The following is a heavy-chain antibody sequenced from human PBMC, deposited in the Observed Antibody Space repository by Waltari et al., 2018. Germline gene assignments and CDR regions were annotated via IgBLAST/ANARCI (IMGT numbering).Heavy chain of an antibody. CDR2: IAFDGSIT. CDR1: GFTFSNYA. Sequence: QVQMVESGVGVVQPGGSLRLSCVASGFTFSNYAMHWVRQAPGKGRECVSVIAFDGSITIYTDSVRGRFTISRDNSKNTLYLQMSNLRAEDTAVYYCARDFIGGPPDYFDYCGQGTLVTVS. CDR3: ARDFIGGPPDYFDY. J-gene: IGHJ4*02. V-gene: IGHV3-30*10. D-gene: IGHD1-26*01.